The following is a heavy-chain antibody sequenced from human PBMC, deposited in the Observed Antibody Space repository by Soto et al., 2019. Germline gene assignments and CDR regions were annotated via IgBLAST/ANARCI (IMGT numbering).Heavy chain of an antibody. CDR1: GGSISSYY. CDR2: IYYSGST. J-gene: IGHJ4*02. D-gene: IGHD6-19*01. Sequence: SETLSLTCTVSGGSISSYYWSWIRQPPGKGLEWIGYIYYSGSTNYNPSLKSRVTISVDTSKNQFSLKLSSVTAADTAVYYCARDTSSGWYYFDYWGQGTLVTVSS. V-gene: IGHV4-59*01. CDR3: ARDTSSGWYYFDY.